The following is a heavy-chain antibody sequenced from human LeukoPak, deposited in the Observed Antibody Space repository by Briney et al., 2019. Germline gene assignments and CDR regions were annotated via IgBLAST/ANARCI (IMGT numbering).Heavy chain of an antibody. V-gene: IGHV4-4*07. CDR3: ARYYYDSSGYYYDAFDI. Sequence: SSETLSLTCTVSGGSISSYYWSWIRQPAGKGLEWIGRIYTNGSTNYNPSLKSRVTMSVDTSKNQFSLKLSSVTAADTAVYYCARYYYDSSGYYYDAFDIWGQGTMVTVSS. D-gene: IGHD3-22*01. CDR1: GGSISSYY. CDR2: IYTNGST. J-gene: IGHJ3*02.